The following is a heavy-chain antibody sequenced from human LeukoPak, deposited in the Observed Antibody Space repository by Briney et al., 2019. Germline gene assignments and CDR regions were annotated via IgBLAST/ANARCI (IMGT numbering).Heavy chain of an antibody. CDR3: ARDNRIAVAGLGG. CDR1: GYTLTGYY. CDR2: INPNSGGT. J-gene: IGHJ4*02. D-gene: IGHD6-19*01. V-gene: IGHV1-2*02. Sequence: ASVKVSCKASGYTLTGYYMHWVRQAPGQGLEWMGWINPNSGGTNYAQKFQGRVTMTRDTSISTAYMELSRLRSDDTAVYYCARDNRIAVAGLGGWGKGTLVTVSS.